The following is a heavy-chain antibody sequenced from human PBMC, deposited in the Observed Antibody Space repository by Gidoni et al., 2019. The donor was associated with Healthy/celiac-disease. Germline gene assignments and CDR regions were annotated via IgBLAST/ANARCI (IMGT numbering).Heavy chain of an antibody. D-gene: IGHD2-21*02. CDR1: GYTFTSYA. CDR2: INAGHGNT. CDR3: ARDLDCGGDCYNWFDP. V-gene: IGHV1-3*01. J-gene: IGHJ5*02. Sequence: QVQLVQSGAEVKKPGASVKASCKASGYTFTSYAMHWVRQAPGQRLGWMGWINAGHGNTKYSQKFQGRVNITRDTSASTAYMELSSLRSEDTAVYYCARDLDCGGDCYNWFDPWGQGTLVTVSS.